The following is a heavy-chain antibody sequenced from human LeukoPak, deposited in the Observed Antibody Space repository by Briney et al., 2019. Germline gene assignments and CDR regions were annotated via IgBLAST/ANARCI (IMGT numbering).Heavy chain of an antibody. CDR3: ARVETTSVDY. CDR2: IYSSGST. Sequence: SETLSLTCTVSGGSISGYYWSWIRQPAGKGLEWIGRIYSSGSTNYNPSLKSRVTISVDTSKNQFSLKLSSVTAADTAVYYCARVETTSVDYWGQGTLVTVSS. V-gene: IGHV4-4*07. CDR1: GGSISGYY. D-gene: IGHD4-17*01. J-gene: IGHJ4*02.